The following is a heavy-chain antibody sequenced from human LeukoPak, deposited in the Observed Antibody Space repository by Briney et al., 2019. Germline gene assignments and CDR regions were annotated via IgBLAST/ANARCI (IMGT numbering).Heavy chain of an antibody. J-gene: IGHJ4*02. V-gene: IGHV1-2*02. CDR3: ARVGYSSSDY. D-gene: IGHD6-6*01. Sequence: ASVTVSCKASGYTFTVYYMHWVRQAPGQGLERMGWINPNSGGTNYAQKFQGRVTITRDTSISTAYMELSRLRSDDTAVYYCARVGYSSSDYWGQGTLVTVSS. CDR2: INPNSGGT. CDR1: GYTFTVYY.